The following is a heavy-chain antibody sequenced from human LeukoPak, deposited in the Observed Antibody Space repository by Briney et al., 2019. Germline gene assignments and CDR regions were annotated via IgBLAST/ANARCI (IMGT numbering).Heavy chain of an antibody. CDR2: MNPNSGNT. D-gene: IGHD6-6*01. CDR3: ARGRGAARPFDY. Sequence: ASVKLSCKASGYTFTSYDINWVRQATGQGLEWMGWMNPNSGNTGYVQKCQGRVTMTRNTSISTAYMGLSSLRSEDTAVYYCARGRGAARPFDYWGQGTLVTVSS. J-gene: IGHJ4*02. V-gene: IGHV1-8*01. CDR1: GYTFTSYD.